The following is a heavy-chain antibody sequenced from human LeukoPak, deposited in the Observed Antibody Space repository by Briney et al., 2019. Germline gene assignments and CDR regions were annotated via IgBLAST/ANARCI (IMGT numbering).Heavy chain of an antibody. CDR1: GFTFTNYW. D-gene: IGHD1-26*01. J-gene: IGHJ4*02. Sequence: PGGSLRLSCVASGFTFTNYWMNWVRQTPGKGLEWVANIKPDGSEKYYVDSVKGRFTISRDNAKNSLYLQMDSLRAEDTAVYYCARGRYSENYYIDYWGQGTLVTVSS. CDR2: IKPDGSEK. V-gene: IGHV3-7*03. CDR3: ARGRYSENYYIDY.